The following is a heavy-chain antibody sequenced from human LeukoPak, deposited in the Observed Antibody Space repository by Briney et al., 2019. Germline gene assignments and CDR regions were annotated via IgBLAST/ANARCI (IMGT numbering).Heavy chain of an antibody. Sequence: SETLSLTCTVSGGSISSSSYYWGWIRQPPGKGLEWIGSIYYSGSTYYNPSLKSRVTISVDTSKNQFSLKLSSVTAADTAVYYCARAIKGSSSVDYWGQGTLVTVSS. CDR3: ARAIKGSSSVDY. V-gene: IGHV4-39*07. J-gene: IGHJ4*02. CDR2: IYYSGST. D-gene: IGHD6-6*01. CDR1: GGSISSSSYY.